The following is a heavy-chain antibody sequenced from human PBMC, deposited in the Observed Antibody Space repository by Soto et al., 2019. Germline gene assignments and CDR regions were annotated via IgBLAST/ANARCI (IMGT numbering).Heavy chain of an antibody. V-gene: IGHV3-73*01. CDR2: IRTKANNYAT. D-gene: IGHD3-3*01. CDR1: AFTFSASA. J-gene: IGHJ4*02. CDR3: TRHGDMIFGVANHHNLDL. Sequence: GGSLRLSCAASAFTFSASAVHWVRQASGRGLEWVGRIRTKANNYATAYAASVKGRFTISRDDSKNTAYLQMSSLKTEDTAVYYCTRHGDMIFGVANHHNLDLWGQGTLVTVSS.